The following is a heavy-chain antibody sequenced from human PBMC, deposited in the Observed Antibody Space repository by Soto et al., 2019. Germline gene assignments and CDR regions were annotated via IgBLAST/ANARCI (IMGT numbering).Heavy chain of an antibody. V-gene: IGHV3-23*01. Sequence: PGGSLRLSCAASGFTFSSYAMSWVRQAPGKGLEWVSAVTDNGGGTYYADSVKGRFTISRDNSKNTLYLQMNSLRAEDTALYYCAEVLAVARGYHLDYWGPGTLVTVSS. D-gene: IGHD6-19*01. J-gene: IGHJ4*02. CDR3: AEVLAVARGYHLDY. CDR2: VTDNGGGT. CDR1: GFTFSSYA.